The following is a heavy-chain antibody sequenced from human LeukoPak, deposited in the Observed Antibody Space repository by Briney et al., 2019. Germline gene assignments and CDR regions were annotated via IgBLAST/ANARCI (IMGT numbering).Heavy chain of an antibody. J-gene: IGHJ3*02. Sequence: PGRSLRLSCAASGFTFSSYAMHWVRQAPGKGLEWVAVISYDRSNKYYADSVKGRFTISRDNSKNTLYLQMNSLRAEDTAVYYCAREGDCGGDCYSDAFDIWGQGTMVTVSS. V-gene: IGHV3-30*04. CDR2: ISYDRSNK. CDR3: AREGDCGGDCYSDAFDI. D-gene: IGHD2-21*02. CDR1: GFTFSSYA.